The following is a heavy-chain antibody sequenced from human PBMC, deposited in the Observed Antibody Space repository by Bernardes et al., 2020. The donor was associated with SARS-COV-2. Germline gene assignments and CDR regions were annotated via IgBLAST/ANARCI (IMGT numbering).Heavy chain of an antibody. V-gene: IGHV4-59*01. CDR3: ARVAFSGYYPNWFDP. Sequence: SETLSLTCTVSGGSISSYYWSWIRQPPGKGLEWIGYIYYSGSTNYNPSLKSRVTISVDTSKNQFSLKLSSVTAADTAVYYCARVAFSGYYPNWFDPWGQGTLVTVSS. D-gene: IGHD3-22*01. J-gene: IGHJ5*02. CDR1: GGSISSYY. CDR2: IYYSGST.